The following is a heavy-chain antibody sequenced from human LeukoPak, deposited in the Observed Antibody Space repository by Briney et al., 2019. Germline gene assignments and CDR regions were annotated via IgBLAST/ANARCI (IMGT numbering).Heavy chain of an antibody. CDR1: GFTFSSYA. J-gene: IGHJ4*02. Sequence: GGSLRLSCAASGFTFSSYAMHWVRQAPGKGLEWVAVISYDGSNKYYADSVKGRFTISRDNSKNTLYLQMNSLRAEDTAVYYCARVQYYDFWSGYYTAIFSELDYWGQGTLVTVSS. CDR2: ISYDGSNK. V-gene: IGHV3-30-3*01. D-gene: IGHD3-3*01. CDR3: ARVQYYDFWSGYYTAIFSELDY.